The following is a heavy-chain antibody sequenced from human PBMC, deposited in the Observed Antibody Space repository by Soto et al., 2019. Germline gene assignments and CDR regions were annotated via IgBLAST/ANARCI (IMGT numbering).Heavy chain of an antibody. D-gene: IGHD5-12*01. CDR1: GGSIIASS. V-gene: IGHV4-59*01. Sequence: SETLSLTCTVSGGSIIASSWSWVRQPPGKGLEWIGNIHYNGNTKYNPSLKSRVTMSVDTSKNQFSLKLISVTAADTAKYFCAREGNLGRWLQPLDFWGQGTLVTVSS. J-gene: IGHJ4*02. CDR2: IHYNGNT. CDR3: AREGNLGRWLQPLDF.